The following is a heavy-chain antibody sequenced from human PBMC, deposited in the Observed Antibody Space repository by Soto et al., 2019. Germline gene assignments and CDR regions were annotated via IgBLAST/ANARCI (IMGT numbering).Heavy chain of an antibody. D-gene: IGHD3-3*01. CDR1: GYTFTSYY. CDR2: INPIDGST. CDR3: ARDLIFGGDPEQYYFDY. Sequence: ASVKVSCKSSGYTFTSYYMHWVRQAPGQGREWMGIINPIDGSTSYAQKFQGRVTMTRDTSTSIVYMELSSLRSEDTDVYYFARDLIFGGDPEQYYFDYWGQGTLVTVSP. V-gene: IGHV1-46*01. J-gene: IGHJ4*02.